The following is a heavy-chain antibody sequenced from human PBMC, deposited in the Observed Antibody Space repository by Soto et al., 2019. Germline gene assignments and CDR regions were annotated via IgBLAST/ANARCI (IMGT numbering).Heavy chain of an antibody. CDR2: IYYSGSA. V-gene: IGHV4-39*07. CDR3: ARQQLVRLFDY. CDR1: GFTFSSYS. Sequence: PGGSLRLSCAASGFTFSSYSMNWIRQPPGKGLEWIGSIYYSGSAYYSPSLKSRVTISVDTSKNQFSLKLSSVTAADTAVYYCARQQLVRLFDYWGQGTLVTVSS. J-gene: IGHJ4*02. D-gene: IGHD6-13*01.